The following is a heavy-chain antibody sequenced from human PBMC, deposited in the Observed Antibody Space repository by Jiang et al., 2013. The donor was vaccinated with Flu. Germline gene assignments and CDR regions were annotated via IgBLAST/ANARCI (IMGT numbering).Heavy chain of an antibody. CDR1: GFTFSSYA. V-gene: IGHV3-23*01. CDR2: ISGSGGST. CDR3: AKRPYIVVVPAAMPAVYNWFDP. D-gene: IGHD2-2*01. J-gene: IGHJ5*02. Sequence: VQLLESGGGLVQPGGSLRLSCAASGFTFSSYAMSWVRQAPGKGLEWVSAISGSGGSTYYADSVKGRFTISRDNSKNTLYLQMNSLRAEDTAVYYCAKRPYIVVVPAAMPAVYNWFDPWGQGTLVTVSS.